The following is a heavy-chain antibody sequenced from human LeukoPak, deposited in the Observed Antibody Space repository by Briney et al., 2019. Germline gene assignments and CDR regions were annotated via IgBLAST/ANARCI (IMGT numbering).Heavy chain of an antibody. CDR1: GFTFDDYA. J-gene: IGHJ4*02. CDR3: AKDTYSTSLTGFDH. V-gene: IGHV3-9*01. Sequence: GRSLRLSCAASGFTFDDYAMQWVRQAPGKGLEWVSGISWNGGSIGYADSVKGRFTISRDNAKNSLYPQMNSLRAEDTALYYCAKDTYSTSLTGFDHWGQGTLVTVSS. CDR2: ISWNGGSI. D-gene: IGHD6-6*01.